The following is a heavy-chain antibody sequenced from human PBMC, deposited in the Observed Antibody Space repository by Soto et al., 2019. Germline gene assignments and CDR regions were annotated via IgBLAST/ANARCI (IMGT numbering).Heavy chain of an antibody. CDR1: GGTFSNYA. V-gene: IGHV1-69*06. Sequence: SVKVSCKASGGTFSNYAISWVRQAPGQGLEWMGGIIPLFDSASYAQRSHDRVTITADKFTNTAYMELRSLTSEDTAIYYCAASTFQSGVTGYFHLGFWGQGTLVTVSS. D-gene: IGHD3-9*01. CDR3: AASTFQSGVTGYFHLGF. CDR2: IIPLFDSA. J-gene: IGHJ4*02.